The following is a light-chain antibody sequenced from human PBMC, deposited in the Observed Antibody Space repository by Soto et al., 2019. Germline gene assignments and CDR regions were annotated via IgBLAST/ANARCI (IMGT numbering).Light chain of an antibody. CDR3: QEYNAWPPGT. Sequence: TQSPATLSASSGEGITLSCRASQSVKNHLAWYQHRPGQAPRLLFYDASIRATGIPARFSAGGSGTEFTLVISSLQSEDAEVYDCQEYNAWPPGTFGQGTKVEIK. CDR2: DAS. J-gene: IGKJ1*01. CDR1: QSVKNH. V-gene: IGKV3D-15*01.